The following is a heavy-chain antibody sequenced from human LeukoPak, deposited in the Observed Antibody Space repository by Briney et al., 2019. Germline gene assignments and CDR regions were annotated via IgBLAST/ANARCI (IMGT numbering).Heavy chain of an antibody. D-gene: IGHD2-21*02. J-gene: IGHJ4*02. CDR1: GYTFTSYG. CDR3: ARVRGTALTAYPGYFDY. V-gene: IGHV1-18*04. Sequence: GASVKVSCRASGYTFTSYGISWVRQAPGQGLEWMGWISIYTGNIKYGEKFQGRATMTRDTSTSTAYMEVRSLTSDDTAVYYCARVRGTALTAYPGYFDYWGQGTLVTVSP. CDR2: ISIYTGNI.